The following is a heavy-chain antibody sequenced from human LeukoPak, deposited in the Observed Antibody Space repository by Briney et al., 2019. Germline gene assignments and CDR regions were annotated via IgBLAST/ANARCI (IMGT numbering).Heavy chain of an antibody. V-gene: IGHV4-59*01. CDR3: ARAPTIFGVVIFYFDY. J-gene: IGHJ4*02. Sequence: SETLSLTCAVSGGSISSYYWSWIRQPPGKGLEWIGYIYYSGSTNYNPSLKSRVTISVDTSKNQFSLKLSPVTAADTAVYYCARAPTIFGVVIFYFDYWGQGTLVTVSS. CDR2: IYYSGST. CDR1: GGSISSYY. D-gene: IGHD3-3*01.